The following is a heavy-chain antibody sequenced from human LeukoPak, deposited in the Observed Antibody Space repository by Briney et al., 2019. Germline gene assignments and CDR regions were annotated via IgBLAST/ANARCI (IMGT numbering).Heavy chain of an antibody. CDR2: IYYSGST. CDR1: GGSISSYY. D-gene: IGHD4-17*01. V-gene: IGHV4-59*01. J-gene: IGHJ5*02. Sequence: SETLSLTCTVSGGSISSYYWCWIRQPPGKGLGWIGYIYYSGSTNYNPSLKSRVTISVDTSKNQFSLKLSSVTAADTAVYYCARAYETYGCFDPWGQGTLVTVSS. CDR3: ARAYETYGCFDP.